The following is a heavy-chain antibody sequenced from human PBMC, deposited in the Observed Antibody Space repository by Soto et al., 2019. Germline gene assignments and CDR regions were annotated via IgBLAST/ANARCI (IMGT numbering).Heavy chain of an antibody. CDR3: ARVGSGSYYNPYLNYFDY. V-gene: IGHV4-31*03. Sequence: SETLSLTCTVPGGSISSGGYYWSWIRQHPGKGLEWIGYIYYSGSTYYNPSLKNRVTISVDTSKNQFSLKLSSVTAADTAVYYCARVGSGSYYNPYLNYFDYWGQGTLVTVSS. J-gene: IGHJ4*02. CDR2: IYYSGST. CDR1: GGSISSGGYY. D-gene: IGHD3-10*01.